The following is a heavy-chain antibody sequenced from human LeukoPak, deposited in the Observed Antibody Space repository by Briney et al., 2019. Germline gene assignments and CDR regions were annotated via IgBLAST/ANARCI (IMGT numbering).Heavy chain of an antibody. V-gene: IGHV3-48*03. CDR2: ISSSGSTI. CDR3: ARALGRGYNWFDP. CDR1: EFTFSNYE. Sequence: GGSLRLSCAAYEFTFSNYELNWVRQAPGKGLDWVSYISSSGSTIFYADSVKGRLTISRDNAKNSLYLQMNSLRAEDTAVYYCARALGRGYNWFDPWGQGTLVTVSS. D-gene: IGHD3-16*01. J-gene: IGHJ5*02.